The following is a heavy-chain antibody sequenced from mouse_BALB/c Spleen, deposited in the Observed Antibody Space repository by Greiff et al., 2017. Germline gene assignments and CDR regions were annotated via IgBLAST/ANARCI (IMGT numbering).Heavy chain of an antibody. Sequence: LQQPGSELVRPGASVKLSCKASGYTFTSYWMHWVKQRPGQGLEWIGNIYPGSGSTNYDEKFKDKATLTADKSSSTAYMQLSSLTSEDSAVYYCARRSYYAMDYWGQGTSVTVSS. CDR1: GYTFTSYW. J-gene: IGHJ4*01. V-gene: IGHV1S22*01. CDR2: IYPGSGST. CDR3: ARRSYYAMDY.